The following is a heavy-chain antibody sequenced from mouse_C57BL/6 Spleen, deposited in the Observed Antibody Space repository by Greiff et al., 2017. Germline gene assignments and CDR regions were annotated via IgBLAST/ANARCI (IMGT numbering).Heavy chain of an antibody. V-gene: IGHV1-52*01. D-gene: IGHD1-1*01. CDR2: IDPSDSET. J-gene: IGHJ3*01. CDR3: ARPNYYGSSPRFAY. CDR1: GYTFTSYW. Sequence: QVQLQQPGAELVRPGSSVKLSCKASGYTFTSYWMHWVKQRPIQGLEWIGNIDPSDSETPYNQKFKDKATLTVDKSSSTAYMQLSSLTSEDSAVYYCARPNYYGSSPRFAYWGQGTLVTVSA.